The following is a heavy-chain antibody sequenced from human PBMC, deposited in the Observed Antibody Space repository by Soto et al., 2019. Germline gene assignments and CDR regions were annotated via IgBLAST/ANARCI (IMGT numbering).Heavy chain of an antibody. CDR3: AKYIVVVPAAGLDY. V-gene: IGHV3-23*01. D-gene: IGHD2-2*01. Sequence: GGSLRLSCAASGFTFSSYAMSWVRQAPGKGLEWVSAISGSGGSTYYADSVKGRFTISRDNSKNTLYLQMNSLRAEDTAVYYCAKYIVVVPAAGLDYWGQGTLVTVSS. J-gene: IGHJ4*02. CDR2: ISGSGGST. CDR1: GFTFSSYA.